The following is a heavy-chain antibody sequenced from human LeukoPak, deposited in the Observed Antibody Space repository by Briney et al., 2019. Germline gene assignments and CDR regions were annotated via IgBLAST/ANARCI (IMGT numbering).Heavy chain of an antibody. J-gene: IGHJ5*02. V-gene: IGHV1-69*05. CDR2: IIPIFGTA. CDR1: GGTFSSYA. CDR3: AREEPPCCSGGSCYSRGWFDP. D-gene: IGHD2-15*01. Sequence: SVRVSCKASGGTFSSYAISWVRQAPGQGLEWMGRIIPIFGTANYAQKFQGRVTITTDESTSTAYMELSSLRSEDTAVYYCAREEPPCCSGGSCYSRGWFDPWGQGTLVTVSS.